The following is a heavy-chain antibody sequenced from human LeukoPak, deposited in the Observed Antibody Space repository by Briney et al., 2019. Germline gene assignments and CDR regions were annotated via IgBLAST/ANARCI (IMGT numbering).Heavy chain of an antibody. J-gene: IGHJ4*02. V-gene: IGHV1-18*01. Sequence: GASVKVSCKASGYTFTSYGISWVRQAPGQGLEWMGWISAYSGDTNYAQKFQGRATMTTDTSTSTAYMELRSLSSDDTAVYYCARDSSGSYPADYWGQGTLVTVSS. CDR3: ARDSSGSYPADY. D-gene: IGHD1-26*01. CDR2: ISAYSGDT. CDR1: GYTFTSYG.